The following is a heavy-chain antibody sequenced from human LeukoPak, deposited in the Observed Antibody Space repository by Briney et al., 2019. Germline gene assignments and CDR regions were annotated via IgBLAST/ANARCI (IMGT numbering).Heavy chain of an antibody. V-gene: IGHV3-53*04. CDR1: GFTFDSYA. J-gene: IGHJ3*02. D-gene: IGHD2-2*01. CDR3: ARGLPAANDAFDI. CDR2: IYSGGST. Sequence: PGGSLRLSCAASGFTFDSYAMNWVRQAPGKGLEWVSVIYSGGSTYYADSVKGRFTISRHNSKNTLYLQMNSLRAEDTAVYYCARGLPAANDAFDIWGQGTMVTVSS.